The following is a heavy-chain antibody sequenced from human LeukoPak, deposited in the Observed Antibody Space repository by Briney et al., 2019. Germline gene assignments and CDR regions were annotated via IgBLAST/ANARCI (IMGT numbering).Heavy chain of an antibody. CDR3: AKGSYYDSSGSFYFDY. D-gene: IGHD3-22*01. J-gene: IGHJ4*02. CDR1: GFTFSNYA. V-gene: IGHV3-23*01. Sequence: PGGSLRLSCAASGFTFSNYAMSWVRQAPGKGLEWVSVISGSGGNTYYADSVKGRFTISRDNSKNTLYLQVNSLGTEDTAAYYCAKGSYYDSSGSFYFDYWGQGTLVTVSS. CDR2: ISGSGGNT.